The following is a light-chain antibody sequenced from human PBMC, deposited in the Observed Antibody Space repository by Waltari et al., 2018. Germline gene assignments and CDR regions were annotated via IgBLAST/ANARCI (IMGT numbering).Light chain of an antibody. CDR1: QSVRSN. CDR2: GAS. CDR3: QQYNNWPPA. Sequence: ELVMTQSPATLSLSPGERATLSCRASQSVRSNLAWYQQKPGQAPRLLIYGASTRATGIPGRFSGSGSGTEFTLTISSLQSEDVAVYYCQQYNNWPPAFGQGTKLEIK. V-gene: IGKV3-15*01. J-gene: IGKJ2*01.